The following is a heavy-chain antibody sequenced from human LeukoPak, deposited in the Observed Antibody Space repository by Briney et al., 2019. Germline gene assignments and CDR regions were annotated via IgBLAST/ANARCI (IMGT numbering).Heavy chain of an antibody. Sequence: PSETLSLTCTVSGGPISSYYWSWIRQPPGKGLEWIGYIYYSGSTNYNPSLKSRVTISVGTSKNQFSLKLSSVTAADTAVYYCAGGAFYGPYYFDYWGQGTLVTVSS. CDR1: GGPISSYY. D-gene: IGHD2/OR15-2a*01. J-gene: IGHJ4*02. CDR3: AGGAFYGPYYFDY. CDR2: IYYSGST. V-gene: IGHV4-59*01.